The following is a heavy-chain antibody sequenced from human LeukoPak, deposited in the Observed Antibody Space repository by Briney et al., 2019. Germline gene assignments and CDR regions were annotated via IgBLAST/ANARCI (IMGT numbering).Heavy chain of an antibody. J-gene: IGHJ6*03. V-gene: IGHV3-23*01. CDR1: GFTFSTYA. CDR2: IRTSGDST. CDR3: AKAPTVTNHYYYYYMDV. D-gene: IGHD4-17*01. Sequence: GGSLRLSCAASGFTFSTYAMSWVRQAPGKGLEWVSGIRTSGDSTYYADSVKGRFTISRDNSKNTLFLQMNSLRAEDTAVYYCAKAPTVTNHYYYYYMDVWGKGTTVTVSS.